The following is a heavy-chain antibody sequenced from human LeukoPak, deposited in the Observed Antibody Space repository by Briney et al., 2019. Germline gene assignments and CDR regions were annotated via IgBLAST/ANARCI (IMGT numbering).Heavy chain of an antibody. D-gene: IGHD6-6*01. V-gene: IGHV3-48*01. CDR2: ISSSSTI. J-gene: IGHJ4*02. CDR3: ASGQLDY. Sequence: GGSLRLSCAASGFTFSSYSMNWVRQAPGKGLEWVSYISSSSTIYYADSVKGRFTISRDNSKNTVYLQMNSLRAEDTAVYYCASGQLDYWGQGTLVTVSS. CDR1: GFTFSSYS.